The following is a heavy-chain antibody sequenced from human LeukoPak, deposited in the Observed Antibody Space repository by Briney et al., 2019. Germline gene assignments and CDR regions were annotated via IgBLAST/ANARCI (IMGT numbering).Heavy chain of an antibody. Sequence: GESLKISCKGSGYSFTSYWIGWVRQMPGKGLEWMGIIYPGDSDTRYSPSFQGQVTISADKSISTAYLQWSSLKASDTAMYYCARRRVPAARLYYFDYWGQGTLVTVSS. J-gene: IGHJ4*02. CDR3: ARRRVPAARLYYFDY. CDR2: IYPGDSDT. D-gene: IGHD2-2*01. V-gene: IGHV5-51*01. CDR1: GYSFTSYW.